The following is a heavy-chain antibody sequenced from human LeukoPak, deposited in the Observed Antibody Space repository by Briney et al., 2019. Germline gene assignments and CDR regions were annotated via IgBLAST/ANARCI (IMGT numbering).Heavy chain of an antibody. Sequence: SVTLSLTCTVSGDSVSGVYWSWIRQPPGKGLERIGYVYYSGDTNYNPSLKSRVTMSLDTSKNQVSLRLSSVTAADTAVYYCARHPFATPFDYWGRGTLLTVSS. V-gene: IGHV4-59*08. CDR2: VYYSGDT. D-gene: IGHD2-15*01. CDR1: GDSVSGVY. J-gene: IGHJ4*02. CDR3: ARHPFATPFDY.